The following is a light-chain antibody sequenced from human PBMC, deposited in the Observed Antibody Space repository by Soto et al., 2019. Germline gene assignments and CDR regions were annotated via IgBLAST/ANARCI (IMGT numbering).Light chain of an antibody. CDR3: QQYTNRPPWT. CDR1: QSVSTN. J-gene: IGKJ1*01. V-gene: IGKV3-15*01. Sequence: EILMTQSPATLSVYPGDIATLSGRASQSVSTNLAWYQQRPGQAPRLLIYGASTRATGIPARFSGSGSGTEFTLTISSLQSDDFAVYYCQQYTNRPPWTFGQGTKVDLK. CDR2: GAS.